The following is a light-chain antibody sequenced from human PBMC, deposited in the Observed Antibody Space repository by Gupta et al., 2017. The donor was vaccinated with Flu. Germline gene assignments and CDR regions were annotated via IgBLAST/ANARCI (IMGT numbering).Light chain of an antibody. CDR2: LGS. J-gene: IGKJ2*01. CDR1: QSLLQSNGYNS. CDR3: KQTVQTSYT. V-gene: IGKV2-28*01. Sequence: DIVMTQSPLSLPVTPGEPASISCRSSQSLLQSNGYNSLDWYLQKPGQSPQLLIYLGSNRASGVPDRFSGSGSGTDFSLKISKVEADDVGVYYCKQTVQTSYTFGQGTTVEIK.